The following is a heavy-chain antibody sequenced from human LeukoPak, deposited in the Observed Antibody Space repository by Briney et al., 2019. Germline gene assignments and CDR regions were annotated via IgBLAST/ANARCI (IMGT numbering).Heavy chain of an antibody. CDR2: ISGSGGNT. CDR3: AKGQGAAGVTGRSSNWFDP. CDR1: GFTFSSYS. V-gene: IGHV3-23*01. J-gene: IGHJ5*02. Sequence: GGSLRLSCAASGFTFSSYSMSWVRLAPGEGSEWDSCISGSGGNTYYAECVKGRFNIPRDNSKNTLYLQMNSLRAEDTAIYYCAKGQGAAGVTGRSSNWFDPWGQGTLVTVSS. D-gene: IGHD6-13*01.